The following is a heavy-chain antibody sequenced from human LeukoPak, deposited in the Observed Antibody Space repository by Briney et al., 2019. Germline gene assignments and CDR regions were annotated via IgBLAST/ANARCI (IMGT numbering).Heavy chain of an antibody. CDR2: INHSGST. CDR1: GGSFSGYY. CDR3: ARGLRLLNY. J-gene: IGHJ4*02. Sequence: PSETLSLTCAVYGGSFSGYYWSWIRQPPGKGLEWIGEINHSGSTNYNPSLKSRVTISADTSKNQFSLKLSSVTDADAAVYYCARGLRLLNYWGQGTLVTVSS. V-gene: IGHV4-34*01.